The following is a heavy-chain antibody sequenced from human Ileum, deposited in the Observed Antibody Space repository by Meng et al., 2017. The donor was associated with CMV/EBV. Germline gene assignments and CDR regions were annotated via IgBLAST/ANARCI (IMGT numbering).Heavy chain of an antibody. CDR1: GFTFSSSW. D-gene: IGHD5-12*01. J-gene: IGHJ4*02. CDR3: ARGSTGYGNFDY. CDR2: ISGDGSGI. Sequence: SCAASGFTFSSSWMHWVRQAPGKGLVWLSRISGDGSGINYADSVEGRLTISRDNAKNTLYLQINSHRADDTAVYYCARGSTGYGNFDYWGQGTLVTVSS. V-gene: IGHV3-74*01.